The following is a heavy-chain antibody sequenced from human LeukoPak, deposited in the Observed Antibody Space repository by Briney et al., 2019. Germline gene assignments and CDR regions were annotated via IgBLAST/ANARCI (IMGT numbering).Heavy chain of an antibody. CDR1: GYTFTGFI. J-gene: IGHJ4*02. V-gene: IGHV1-2*02. CDR2: ITPNSGDT. CDR3: ARAQSLTAPAGTVSNS. Sequence: SVKVSCKASGYTFTGFILHWVRRAPGQGIEWMGWITPNSGDTSYTKTFQGRVTMTRETSISTAYMELSSLRSDDTAVYYCARAQSLTAPAGTVSNSWGQGTLVTVSS. D-gene: IGHD6-13*01.